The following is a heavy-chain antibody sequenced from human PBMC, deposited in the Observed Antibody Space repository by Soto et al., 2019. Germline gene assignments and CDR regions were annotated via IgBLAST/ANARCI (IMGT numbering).Heavy chain of an antibody. Sequence: QVQLVQSGAEVKKPGASVKVSCKASGYTFTSYDINWVRQATGQGLEWMGWMNPNSGNTGYAQKLQGSVTMTRNTSISTAYMELSSLRSEDTAVYYCARERTGTTSMDVWGQGTTVTVSS. CDR3: ARERTGTTSMDV. V-gene: IGHV1-8*01. CDR2: MNPNSGNT. J-gene: IGHJ6*02. CDR1: GYTFTSYD. D-gene: IGHD1-1*01.